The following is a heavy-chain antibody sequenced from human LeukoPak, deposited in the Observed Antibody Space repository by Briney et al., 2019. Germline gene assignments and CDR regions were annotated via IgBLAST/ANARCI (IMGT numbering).Heavy chain of an antibody. V-gene: IGHV3-21*01. Sequence: PGGSLRLSCAASGFTFSAYTMNWVRQAPGKGLEWVSSISSSSTYIYYADSVKGRFTISRDNAKNSLYLQMNSLSAEDTAVYHCARELVLDYWGQGTLVTVSS. J-gene: IGHJ4*02. D-gene: IGHD6-13*01. CDR2: ISSSSTYI. CDR3: ARELVLDY. CDR1: GFTFSAYT.